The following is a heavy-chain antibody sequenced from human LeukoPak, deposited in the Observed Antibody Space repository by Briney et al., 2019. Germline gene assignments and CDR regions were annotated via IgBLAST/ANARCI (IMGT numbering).Heavy chain of an antibody. D-gene: IGHD6-13*01. Sequence: PGGSLRLSCAASGFSLSDHYMDWVRQAPGKGLEWVAVISYDGSNKYYADSVKGRFTISRDNSKNTLYLQMNSLRAEDTAVYYCFSPGYSSSWRGDYWGQGTLVTVSS. CDR2: ISYDGSNK. V-gene: IGHV3-30-3*01. J-gene: IGHJ4*02. CDR3: FSPGYSSSWRGDY. CDR1: GFSLSDHY.